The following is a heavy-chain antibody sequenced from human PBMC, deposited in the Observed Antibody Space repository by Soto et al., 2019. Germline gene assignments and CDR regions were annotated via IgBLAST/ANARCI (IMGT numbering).Heavy chain of an antibody. CDR1: GGTFSSYA. D-gene: IGHD2-2*01. J-gene: IGHJ2*01. CDR3: ARGGGEVVPAHGWYYDL. CDR2: IIPIFGTA. V-gene: IGHV1-69*01. Sequence: QVQLVQSGAEVKKPGSSVKVSCKASGGTFSSYAISWVRQAPGQGLEWMGGIIPIFGTANYAQKFQGRVTITADESTSTSYMQLSSLRSEDTAVYYCARGGGEVVPAHGWYYDLWRRGTLVTVSS.